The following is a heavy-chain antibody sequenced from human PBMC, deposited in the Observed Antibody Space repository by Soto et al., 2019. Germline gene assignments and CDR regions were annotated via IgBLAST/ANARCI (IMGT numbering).Heavy chain of an antibody. CDR1: GGTFSSYA. Sequence: QVQLVQSGAEVKKPGSSVKVSCKASGGTFSSYAISWVRQAPGQGLEWMGGIIPIFGTANYAQKFQGRVRISAEKSTSAAYVELSSVRSEGAAVYYCARGFEYCTNGVCYAFDIWGQGTMVTVSS. V-gene: IGHV1-69*06. CDR2: IIPIFGTA. J-gene: IGHJ3*02. D-gene: IGHD2-8*01. CDR3: ARGFEYCTNGVCYAFDI.